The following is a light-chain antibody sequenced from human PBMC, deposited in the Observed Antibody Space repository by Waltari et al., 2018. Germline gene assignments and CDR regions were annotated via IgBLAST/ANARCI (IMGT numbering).Light chain of an antibody. V-gene: IGLV2-8*01. CDR2: EIN. CDR3: TSYAGGNNLGV. CDR1: SSDIGGNNS. Sequence: QSALNQPPSASGSPGQSITISCTGTSSDIGGNNSVSWYQQYPGEAPKLIIYEINKRPSGVPHRFSGSKSGNTASLTVSGLQAEDEADYYCTSYAGGNNLGVFGGGTKVTVL. J-gene: IGLJ3*02.